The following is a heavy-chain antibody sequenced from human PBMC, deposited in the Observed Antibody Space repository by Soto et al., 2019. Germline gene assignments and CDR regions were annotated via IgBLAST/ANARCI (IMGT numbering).Heavy chain of an antibody. Sequence: PSETLSLTCTVSGGSISSYYWSWIRQPPGKGLEWIGYIYYSGSTNYNPSLKSRVTISVDTSKNQFSLKLSSVTAADTAVYYCARTADRSYDFWSGYSKLQSYYFDYWGQGTLVTVSS. J-gene: IGHJ4*02. CDR1: GGSISSYY. CDR2: IYYSGST. D-gene: IGHD3-3*01. V-gene: IGHV4-59*01. CDR3: ARTADRSYDFWSGYSKLQSYYFDY.